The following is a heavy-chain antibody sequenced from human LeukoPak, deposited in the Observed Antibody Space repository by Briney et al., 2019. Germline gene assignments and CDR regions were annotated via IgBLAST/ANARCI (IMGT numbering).Heavy chain of an antibody. D-gene: IGHD3-22*01. V-gene: IGHV3-23*01. Sequence: GGSLRLSCAASGFIFSPYAMSWVRQAPGKGLEWVAVIAGDDDRFYADSVKGRFSISRDNSKNTVDLQMNSLRAEDTAVYYCARDRSRIVRYDSSGPDYWGQETLVTVSS. CDR2: IAGDDDR. CDR3: ARDRSRIVRYDSSGPDY. CDR1: GFIFSPYA. J-gene: IGHJ4*02.